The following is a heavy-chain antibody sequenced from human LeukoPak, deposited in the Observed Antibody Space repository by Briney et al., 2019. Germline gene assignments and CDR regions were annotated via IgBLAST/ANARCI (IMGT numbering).Heavy chain of an antibody. J-gene: IGHJ5*02. Sequence: GESLKISCKGSGYSFNTYWIGWVRQMPGKGLEWMGIIYPGDSDTRYSPPFEGPVTISADKSINTPYLQWSSVKASDTAMYYLAGGGYGSNWYAGNWFDPWGQGTLVTVSS. CDR2: IYPGDSDT. V-gene: IGHV5-51*01. CDR3: AGGGYGSNWYAGNWFDP. D-gene: IGHD6-13*01. CDR1: GYSFNTYW.